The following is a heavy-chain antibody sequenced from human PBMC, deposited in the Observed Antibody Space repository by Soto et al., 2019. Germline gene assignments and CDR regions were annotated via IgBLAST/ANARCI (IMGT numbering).Heavy chain of an antibody. Sequence: EVQLVESGGGLVQPGGSLRLSCVASGFTFSSYWMHWVRQAPGKGLVWVSSISNDGSSTSYADPVKGRFTISRDNAKNTLYLQMNRLRAEGTAVYYCARLPNKSPQNWGQGTLVIVSP. J-gene: IGHJ1*01. CDR2: ISNDGSST. V-gene: IGHV3-74*01. CDR3: ARLPNKSPQN. CDR1: GFTFSSYW.